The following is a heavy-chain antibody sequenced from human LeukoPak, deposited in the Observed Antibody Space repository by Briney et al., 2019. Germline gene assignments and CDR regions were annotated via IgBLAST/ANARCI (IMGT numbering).Heavy chain of an antibody. J-gene: IGHJ4*02. CDR2: ISGSGGST. CDR1: GFTFSSYA. Sequence: PGGSLRLSCAASGFTFSSYAMSWVRQAPGKGLEWVTYISGSGGSTYYADSVKGRFTISRDNSKNTLFMQMNSLRADDTAVYYCAKSKFPYDTDGWHGYFDFWGQGTLVTVSS. D-gene: IGHD3-22*01. V-gene: IGHV3-23*01. CDR3: AKSKFPYDTDGWHGYFDF.